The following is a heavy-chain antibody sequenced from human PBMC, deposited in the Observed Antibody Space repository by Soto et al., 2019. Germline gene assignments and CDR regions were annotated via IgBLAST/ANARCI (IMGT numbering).Heavy chain of an antibody. CDR2: ISAYNGNT. J-gene: IGHJ6*02. Sequence: GASVKVSCKASGYTFTSYGISWVRQAPGQGLEWMGWISAYNGNTNYAQKLQGRVTMTTDTSTSTAYMELRSLRSDDTAVYYCARAKPTYYDFWSGYYYYYGMGVWGQGTTVTVSS. CDR1: GYTFTSYG. V-gene: IGHV1-18*04. D-gene: IGHD3-3*01. CDR3: ARAKPTYYDFWSGYYYYYGMGV.